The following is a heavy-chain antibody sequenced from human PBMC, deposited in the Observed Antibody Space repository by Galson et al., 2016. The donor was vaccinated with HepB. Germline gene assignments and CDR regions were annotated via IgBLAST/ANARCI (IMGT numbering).Heavy chain of an antibody. CDR3: ARDQYRGSRRGDYYYHMDV. CDR2: IKSPQDGGTT. D-gene: IGHD5-18*01. V-gene: IGHV3-15*01. Sequence: SLRLSCAASGFTVNNAWMSWVRQAPGKGLEWVGRIKSPQDGGTTDYGAPVKGRFTISRDDSKNTVYLQMNSLETEDTGEYYCARDQYRGSRRGDYYYHMDVWGKGTTVTVSS. J-gene: IGHJ6*03. CDR1: GFTVNNAW.